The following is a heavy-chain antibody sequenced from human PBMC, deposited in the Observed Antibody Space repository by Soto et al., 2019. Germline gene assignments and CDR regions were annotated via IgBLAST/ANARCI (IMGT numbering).Heavy chain of an antibody. V-gene: IGHV4-31*02. J-gene: IGHJ4*02. D-gene: IGHD6-6*01. CDR2: TYYSGYT. CDR3: ARVLSIAAVDY. Sequence: WTWIRQHPGKGLEWIGYTYYSGYTNYNPSLKSRVTISVDASKNQFSVKLSSVTAADTAVYYCARVLSIAAVDYWGQGTLVTVSS.